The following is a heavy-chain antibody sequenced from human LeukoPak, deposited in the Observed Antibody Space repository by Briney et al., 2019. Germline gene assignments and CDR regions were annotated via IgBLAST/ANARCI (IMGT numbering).Heavy chain of an antibody. Sequence: ASVKVSCKASGYTFTSYDINWVRQATGQGREWMGWMNPNSGNTGYAQKFQGRVTMTRNTSISTAYMELSSLRSEATAVYYCARGECSGGSCYAHRWFDPWGQGTLVTVSS. CDR2: MNPNSGNT. CDR1: GYTFTSYD. V-gene: IGHV1-8*01. D-gene: IGHD2-15*01. J-gene: IGHJ5*02. CDR3: ARGECSGGSCYAHRWFDP.